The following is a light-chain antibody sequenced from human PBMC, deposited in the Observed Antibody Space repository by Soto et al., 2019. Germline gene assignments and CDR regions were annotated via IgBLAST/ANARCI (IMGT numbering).Light chain of an antibody. CDR2: AVT. V-gene: IGLV2-11*01. CDR1: SSDVGGYNS. J-gene: IGLJ1*01. CDR3: CSYAGTYTYV. Sequence: QSALTQPRSVSGSPGQSVTISCTGTSSDVGGYNSVSWYQQHPGKAPKLMIYAVTKRPSGVPARFSGSKSGNTASLTISGLQAEDAADYYCCSYAGTYTYVFGTGTKVTVL.